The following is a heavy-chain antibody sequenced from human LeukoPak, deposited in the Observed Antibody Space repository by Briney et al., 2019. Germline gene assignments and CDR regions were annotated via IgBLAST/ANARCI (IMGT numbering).Heavy chain of an antibody. CDR1: GYTFTSYA. CDR3: ARDLSYGQGWFDP. D-gene: IGHD2-8*01. V-gene: IGHV1-3*01. J-gene: IGHJ5*02. CDR2: INAGNGNT. Sequence: ASVKVSCKASGYTFTSYAMHWVRQAPGQRLEWMEWINAGNGNTKYSQKFQGRVTITRDTSVSTAYMELSSLRSEDTAVYYCARDLSYGQGWFDPWGQGTLVTVSS.